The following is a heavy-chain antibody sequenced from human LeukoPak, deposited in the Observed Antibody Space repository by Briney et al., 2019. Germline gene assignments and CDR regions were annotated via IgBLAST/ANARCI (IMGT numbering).Heavy chain of an antibody. D-gene: IGHD3-22*01. CDR2: IYYSGST. V-gene: IGHV4-39*01. Sequence: SETLSLTCTVSGGSISSSSYYWGWIRQPPGEGLEWIGSIYYSGSTYYNPSLKSRVTISVDTSKNQFSLKLSSVTAPDTAVYYCAGSLANYYDSSGYFDYWGQGTLVTVSS. CDR3: AGSLANYYDSSGYFDY. J-gene: IGHJ4*02. CDR1: GGSISSSSYY.